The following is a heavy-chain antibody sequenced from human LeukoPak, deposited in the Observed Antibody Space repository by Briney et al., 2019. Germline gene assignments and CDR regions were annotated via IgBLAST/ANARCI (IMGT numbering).Heavy chain of an antibody. D-gene: IGHD1-26*01. CDR3: AKDVGKWESLHFFDY. CDR2: ISGSGAST. Sequence: GGSLRLSCLTSGFTLSANAMSWVRQAPGKGLEWISGISGSGASTYYADSVKGRFTISRDDSRNTLYLQMNSLRGDDTAVYYCAKDVGKWESLHFFDYWGQGTLVTVSS. J-gene: IGHJ4*02. V-gene: IGHV3-23*01. CDR1: GFTLSANA.